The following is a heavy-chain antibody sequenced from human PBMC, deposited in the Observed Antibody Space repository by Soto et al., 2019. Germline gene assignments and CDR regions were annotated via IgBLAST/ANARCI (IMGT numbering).Heavy chain of an antibody. CDR2: ISYDGRNK. CDR3: ASYCSRTSCSVTY. D-gene: IGHD2-2*01. J-gene: IGHJ4*02. V-gene: IGHV3-30-3*01. CDR1: GFTFSSFA. Sequence: GGSLRLSCAASGFTFSSFAMHWVRQAPGKGLEWVAVISYDGRNKYYADSVKGRFTISRDNSKNTLYLQMNSLRAEDTAVYYCASYCSRTSCSVTYWGQGALVTVSS.